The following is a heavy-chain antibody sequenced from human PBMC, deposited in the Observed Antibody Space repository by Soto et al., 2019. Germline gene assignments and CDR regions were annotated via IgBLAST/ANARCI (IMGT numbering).Heavy chain of an antibody. J-gene: IGHJ6*02. V-gene: IGHV4-39*01. D-gene: IGHD3-10*01. CDR3: ASATGVLLWFGELLSGYYGMDV. CDR1: GGSISSSSYY. Sequence: SETLSLTCTVSGGSISSSSYYWGWIRQPPGKGLEWIGSIYYSGSTYYNPSLKSRVTISVDTSKNQFSLKLSSLTAADTAVYYCASATGVLLWFGELLSGYYGMDVWGQGTTVTVSS. CDR2: IYYSGST.